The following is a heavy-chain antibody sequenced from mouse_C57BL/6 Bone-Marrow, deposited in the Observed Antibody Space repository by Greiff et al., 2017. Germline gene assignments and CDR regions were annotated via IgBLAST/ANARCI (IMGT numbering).Heavy chain of an antibody. V-gene: IGHV1-66*01. CDR1: GYSFTSYY. CDR3: ARPRQLRLRFAY. CDR2: IYPGSGNT. D-gene: IGHD3-2*02. J-gene: IGHJ3*01. Sequence: QVQLKQSGPELVKPGASVKISCKASGYSFTSYYIHWVKQGPGQGLEWIGWIYPGSGNTKYNEKFKGKATLTADTSSSTAYMQLSSLTSEDSAVYYCARPRQLRLRFAYWGQGTLVTVSA.